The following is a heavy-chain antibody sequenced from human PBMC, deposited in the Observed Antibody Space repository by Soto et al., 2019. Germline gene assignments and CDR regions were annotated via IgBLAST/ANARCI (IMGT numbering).Heavy chain of an antibody. CDR2: IYHSGST. CDR3: ATGSTKTAFDI. J-gene: IGHJ3*02. CDR1: SGSISSSNW. Sequence: QVQLQESGPGLVKPSGTLSLTCAVSSGSISSSNWWSWVRQPPGKGLEWIGEIYHSGSTNYNPSLQSRVNISVDKSKKQFSLKLSSVTAADTAVYYCATGSTKTAFDIWGQGTMVTVSS. V-gene: IGHV4-4*02.